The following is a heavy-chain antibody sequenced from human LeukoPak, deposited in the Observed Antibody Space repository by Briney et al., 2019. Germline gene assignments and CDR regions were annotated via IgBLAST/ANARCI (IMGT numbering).Heavy chain of an antibody. Sequence: PGGSLRLSCAASGFTFSSNWMHWVRQAPGKGLVWVSRINEDGSTTNYADSVKGRSTIFRDNAKNTLYLQMNSLRAEDTAVYYCAKAYTYYYGSGSYYGHYYDMDVWGQGTTVTVSS. CDR3: AKAYTYYYGSGSYYGHYYDMDV. CDR1: GFTFSSNW. V-gene: IGHV3-74*01. D-gene: IGHD3-10*01. J-gene: IGHJ6*02. CDR2: INEDGSTT.